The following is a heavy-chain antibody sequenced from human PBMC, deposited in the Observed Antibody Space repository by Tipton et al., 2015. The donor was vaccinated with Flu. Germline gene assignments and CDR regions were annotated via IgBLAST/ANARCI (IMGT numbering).Heavy chain of an antibody. CDR1: GGSISSGGYY. V-gene: IGHV4-31*03. CDR3: ARVRVTMVRGVDY. Sequence: TLSLTCTVSGGSISSGGYYWSWIRQHPGKGLEWIGYIYYSGSTYYNPSLKSRVTISVDTSKNQFSRKLSSVTAADTAVYYCARVRVTMVRGVDYWGQGTLVTVSS. D-gene: IGHD3-10*01. J-gene: IGHJ4*02. CDR2: IYYSGST.